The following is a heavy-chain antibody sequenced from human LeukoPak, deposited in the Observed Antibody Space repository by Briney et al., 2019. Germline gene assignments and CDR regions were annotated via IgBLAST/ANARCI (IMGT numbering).Heavy chain of an antibody. CDR3: AKSDGYGLIDY. CDR1: GASISGSGYY. CDR2: IYHTGST. J-gene: IGHJ4*02. Sequence: SETLSLTCAVSGASISGSGYYWGWIRQPPGMELQWIGNIYHTGSTYYNASLQSRVTISIDTSKNQFSLRLNSVTAADTAMYYCAKSDGYGLIDYWGQGTLVTVSS. V-gene: IGHV4-39*01. D-gene: IGHD2-21*02.